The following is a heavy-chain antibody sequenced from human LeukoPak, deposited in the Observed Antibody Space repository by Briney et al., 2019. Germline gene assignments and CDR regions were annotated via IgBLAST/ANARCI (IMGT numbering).Heavy chain of an antibody. CDR1: GFTVSSNY. J-gene: IGHJ4*02. CDR3: ARDWSDMKDY. Sequence: GGSPRLSCAASGFTVSSNYMSWVRQAPGKGLEWVSVIYSGGSTYYADSVKGRFTISRDNSKNTLYLQMNSLRAEDTAVYYCARDWSDMKDYWGQGTLVTVSS. V-gene: IGHV3-66*01. CDR2: IYSGGST. D-gene: IGHD2-15*01.